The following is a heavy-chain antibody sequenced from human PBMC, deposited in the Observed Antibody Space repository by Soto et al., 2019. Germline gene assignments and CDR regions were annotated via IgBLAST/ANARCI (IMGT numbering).Heavy chain of an antibody. D-gene: IGHD3-10*01. CDR3: ARLTYYYGSGSYSPPSPRYYYYYYMDV. CDR1: GYTFTSYG. J-gene: IGHJ6*03. CDR2: MSAYNGNT. Sequence: QVQLVQSGAEVKKPGASVKVSCKASGYTFTSYGISWVRQAPGQGLEWMGWMSAYNGNTDYAQKLQGRVTMTTDTSTSTAYIELRSLRSDDTAVYYCARLTYYYGSGSYSPPSPRYYYYYYMDVWGKGTTVTVSS. V-gene: IGHV1-18*01.